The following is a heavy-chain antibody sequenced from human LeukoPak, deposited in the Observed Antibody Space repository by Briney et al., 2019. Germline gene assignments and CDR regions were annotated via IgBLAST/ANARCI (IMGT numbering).Heavy chain of an antibody. CDR3: ARDPYYYDSSGYYYRDYFDY. D-gene: IGHD3-22*01. V-gene: IGHV1-18*01. J-gene: IGHJ4*02. CDR2: ISAYNGNT. CDR1: GYTFTSYG. Sequence: ASVKVSCKASGYTFTSYGISWVRQAPGQGLEWMGWISAYNGNTNYAQKLQGRVTTTTDTSTSTAYMELRSLRSDDTAVYYCARDPYYYDSSGYYYRDYFDYWGQGTLVTVSS.